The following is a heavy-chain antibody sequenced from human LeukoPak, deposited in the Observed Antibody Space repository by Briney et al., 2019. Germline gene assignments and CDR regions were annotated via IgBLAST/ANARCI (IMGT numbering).Heavy chain of an antibody. Sequence: GGSLRLSCAASGFTFSSYTMSWVRQAPGKGLEWVSTITTSDGNTYYADSVKGRFTVSRDNSKNTLFLQMNSLRAEDAAVYYCAKDGGLWVSAHWGDSWGRGTLVTVSS. J-gene: IGHJ4*02. CDR1: GFTFSSYT. V-gene: IGHV3-23*01. D-gene: IGHD7-27*01. CDR2: ITTSDGNT. CDR3: AKDGGLWVSAHWGDS.